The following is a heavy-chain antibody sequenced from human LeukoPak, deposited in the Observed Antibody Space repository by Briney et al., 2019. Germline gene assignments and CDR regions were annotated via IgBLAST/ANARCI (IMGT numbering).Heavy chain of an antibody. Sequence: EASVKVSCKASGYTFTGYYMHRVRQAPGQGLEWMGWINPNSGGTNYAQKFQGRVTMTRDTSISTAYMELSRLRSDDTAVYYCARSCGGDCYFGYNWFDPWGQGTLVTVSS. CDR2: INPNSGGT. J-gene: IGHJ5*02. CDR1: GYTFTGYY. CDR3: ARSCGGDCYFGYNWFDP. D-gene: IGHD2-21*01. V-gene: IGHV1-2*02.